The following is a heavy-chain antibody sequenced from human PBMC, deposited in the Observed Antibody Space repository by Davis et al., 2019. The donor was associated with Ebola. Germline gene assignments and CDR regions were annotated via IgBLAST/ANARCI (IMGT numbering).Heavy chain of an antibody. D-gene: IGHD3-3*01. J-gene: IGHJ5*02. Sequence: MPSETLSLTCAVSGGSLSAYHWTWVRQAPEKGLEWIGEIHHTGNTNYNPSLESRVTISLDPSQNQFSLKLSSVTAADTAVYSCARERGVRFLTQGFNWFDPWGQGTLVTVSS. CDR2: IHHTGNT. CDR3: ARERGVRFLTQGFNWFDP. CDR1: GGSLSAYH. V-gene: IGHV4-34*01.